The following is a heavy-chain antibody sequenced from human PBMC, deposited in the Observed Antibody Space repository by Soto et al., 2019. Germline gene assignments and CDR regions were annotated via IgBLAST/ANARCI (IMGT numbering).Heavy chain of an antibody. Sequence: QVQLVQSGAEVKKPGASVKVSCKASGYTFTTNGISWVRQAPGQGREWMGRISAYNCNTNYAQQLQGRGTMATDTSTSTAYVELRSLRSDDTAVYYCARDPGFRSDYWGQGTLVTVSS. D-gene: IGHD3-9*01. CDR2: ISAYNCNT. J-gene: IGHJ4*02. V-gene: IGHV1-18*01. CDR1: GYTFTTNG. CDR3: ARDPGFRSDY.